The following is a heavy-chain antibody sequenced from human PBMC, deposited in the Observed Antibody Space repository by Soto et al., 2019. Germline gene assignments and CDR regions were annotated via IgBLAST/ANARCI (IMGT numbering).Heavy chain of an antibody. Sequence: GGSLRLSCAASGFTFSSYAMSWVRQAPGKGLEWVSAISGSGGSTYYADSVKGRFTISRDNSKNTLYLQMNSLRAEDTAVYYCAKASITVIVVVITTHFDYWGQGTLVAVSS. CDR1: GFTFSSYA. J-gene: IGHJ4*02. V-gene: IGHV3-23*01. CDR2: ISGSGGST. CDR3: AKASITVIVVVITTHFDY. D-gene: IGHD3-22*01.